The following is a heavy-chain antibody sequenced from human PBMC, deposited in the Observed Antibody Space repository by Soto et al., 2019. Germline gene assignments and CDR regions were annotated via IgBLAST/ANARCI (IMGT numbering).Heavy chain of an antibody. V-gene: IGHV4-59*01. Sequence: SETLSLTCTVSGGSISHYHWSWIRQSPGKGLEWIGYAYYSGSTDYNPSLKSRVTMSVDTSKNQVSLKLNSVTTADTAVYYCARDRSTYGGGGTGEVKENWFDPWGPGTLVTVSS. CDR2: AYYSGST. D-gene: IGHD2-8*01. CDR3: ARDRSTYGGGGTGEVKENWFDP. J-gene: IGHJ5*02. CDR1: GGSISHYH.